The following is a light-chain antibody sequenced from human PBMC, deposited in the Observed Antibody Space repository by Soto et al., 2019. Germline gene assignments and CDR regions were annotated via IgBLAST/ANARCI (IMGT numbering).Light chain of an antibody. CDR3: QTWGTGVV. CDR2: LNSDGSH. J-gene: IGLJ2*01. CDR1: SGHSSYA. V-gene: IGLV4-69*01. Sequence: QSVLTQSPSASASLGASVKLTCTLSSGHSSYAIAWHQQQPEQGPRYLMKLNSDGSHSQGDGIPDRFSGSSSGAERYLTISSLQSEDEADCYCQTWGTGVVFGGGTKLTVL.